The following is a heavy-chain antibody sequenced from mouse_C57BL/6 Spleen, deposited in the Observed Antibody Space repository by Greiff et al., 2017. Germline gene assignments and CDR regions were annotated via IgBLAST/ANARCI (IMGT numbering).Heavy chain of an antibody. V-gene: IGHV1-53*01. Sequence: QVQLKQPGTELVKPGASVKLSCKASGYTFTSYWMHWVKQRPGQGLEWIGNINPSNGGTNYNEKFKSKATLTVDKSSSTAYMQLSSLTSEDSAVYYCARSGNPYYYAMDYWGQGTSVTVSS. D-gene: IGHD3-1*01. CDR2: INPSNGGT. CDR3: ARSGNPYYYAMDY. CDR1: GYTFTSYW. J-gene: IGHJ4*01.